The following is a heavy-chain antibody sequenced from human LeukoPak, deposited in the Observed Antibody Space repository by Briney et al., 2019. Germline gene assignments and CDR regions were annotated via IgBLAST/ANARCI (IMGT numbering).Heavy chain of an antibody. CDR3: ARPRLSDDAFDI. V-gene: IGHV3-7*01. Sequence: GGSLRLSCAASGFTFHDYYMSWVRQAPGKGLEWVANIKQDGSEKYYVDSVKGRFTISRDNAKNSLYLQMNSLRAEDTAVYYCARPRLSDDAFDIWGQGTMVTVSS. J-gene: IGHJ3*02. CDR1: GFTFHDYY. CDR2: IKQDGSEK.